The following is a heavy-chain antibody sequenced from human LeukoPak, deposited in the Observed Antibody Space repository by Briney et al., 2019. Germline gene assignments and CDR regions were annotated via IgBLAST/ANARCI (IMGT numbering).Heavy chain of an antibody. V-gene: IGHV6-1*01. D-gene: IGHD6-19*01. CDR2: AYYRSKWYI. CDR3: ARGTDSTGYNY. Sequence: SQTLSLTCAISGDSVSSNSAAWNRIRQSPSRGLEWLGRAYYRSKWYIEYAVSVKSRITINPDTSKNQFSLQLNSVTPEDAAVYFCARGTDSTGYNYWGQGTLVAVSS. CDR1: GDSVSSNSAA. J-gene: IGHJ4*02.